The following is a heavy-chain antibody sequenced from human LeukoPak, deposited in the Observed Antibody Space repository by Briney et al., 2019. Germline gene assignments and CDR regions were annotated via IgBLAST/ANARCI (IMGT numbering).Heavy chain of an antibody. D-gene: IGHD3-22*01. Sequence: GGSLRLSCAASGFTFSSYAMHWVRQAPGKGLEYVSAISSNGGSTYYANSVKGRFTISRDNSKNTLYLQMGSLRAEDMAVYYCARGRTYYYDSSGLNRFDPWGQGTLVTVSS. CDR1: GFTFSSYA. CDR2: ISSNGGST. CDR3: ARGRTYYYDSSGLNRFDP. J-gene: IGHJ5*02. V-gene: IGHV3-64*01.